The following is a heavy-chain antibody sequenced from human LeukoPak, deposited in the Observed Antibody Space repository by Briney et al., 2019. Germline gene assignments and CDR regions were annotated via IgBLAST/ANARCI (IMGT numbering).Heavy chain of an antibody. J-gene: IGHJ4*02. CDR2: INHSGST. Sequence: GSLRLSCAASGFTFSSYSMNWVRQPPGKGLEWLGEINHSGSTNYNPSLKSRVTISVDTSKNQFSLKLSSVTAADTAVYYCARGLDIEGGNLDYWGQGTLVTVSS. D-gene: IGHD5-12*01. CDR3: ARGLDIEGGNLDY. CDR1: GFTFSSYS. V-gene: IGHV4-34*01.